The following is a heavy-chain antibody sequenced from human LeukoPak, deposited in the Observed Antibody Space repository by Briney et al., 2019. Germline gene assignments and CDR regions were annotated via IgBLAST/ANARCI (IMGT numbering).Heavy chain of an antibody. Sequence: QPGRSLRLSCAASGFTVSTTYMSWVRQAPGKGLEWVSVIHAGGDTYYADSVKGRFTISRDSSKNTVDLQMNSLRAEDTAVYYCARSCGSTSCYGDWGQGTLVTVSS. D-gene: IGHD2-2*01. CDR2: IHAGGDT. V-gene: IGHV3-53*01. CDR3: ARSCGSTSCYGD. J-gene: IGHJ4*02. CDR1: GFTVSTTY.